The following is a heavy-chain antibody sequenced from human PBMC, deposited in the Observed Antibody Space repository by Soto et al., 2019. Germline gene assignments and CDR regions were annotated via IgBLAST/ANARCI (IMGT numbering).Heavy chain of an antibody. CDR3: ASRKSSPYFDY. V-gene: IGHV4-30-4*01. D-gene: IGHD3-10*01. CDR2: IYYSGST. CDR1: GGSISSGDYY. J-gene: IGHJ4*02. Sequence: SETLSLTCTVSGGSISSGDYYWSWIRQPPGKGLEWIGDIYYSGSTYYNPSLKSRVAISVDTSKTHFSLKLSSVTAADTAVYYCASRKSSPYFDYWGQGTLVTVSS.